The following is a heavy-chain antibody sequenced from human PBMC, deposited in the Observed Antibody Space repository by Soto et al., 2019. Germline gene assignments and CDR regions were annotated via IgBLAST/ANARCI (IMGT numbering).Heavy chain of an antibody. CDR2: ISAYNGNT. Sequence: GASVKVSCKASGYTFTSYGISWVRRAPGQGLEWMGWISAYNGNTNYAQKLQGRVTMTTDTSTSTAYMELRSLRSDDTAVYYCARDRREWLVEKAFDIWGQGTMVTVS. V-gene: IGHV1-18*01. CDR3: ARDRREWLVEKAFDI. CDR1: GYTFTSYG. D-gene: IGHD6-19*01. J-gene: IGHJ3*02.